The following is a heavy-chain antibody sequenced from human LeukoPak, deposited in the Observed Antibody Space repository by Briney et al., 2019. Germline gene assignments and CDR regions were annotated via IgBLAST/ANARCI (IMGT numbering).Heavy chain of an antibody. Sequence: SETLSLTCTVSGGSISSYYWSWIRQPPGKGLEWIGHIYYSGSTNYNPSLKSRVTISIDTSENQFSLRLSSVTAADTAVYYCARGAAGYSYGWGQGTLVTVSS. CDR1: GGSISSYY. CDR3: ARGAAGYSYG. V-gene: IGHV4-59*01. D-gene: IGHD5-18*01. CDR2: IYYSGST. J-gene: IGHJ4*02.